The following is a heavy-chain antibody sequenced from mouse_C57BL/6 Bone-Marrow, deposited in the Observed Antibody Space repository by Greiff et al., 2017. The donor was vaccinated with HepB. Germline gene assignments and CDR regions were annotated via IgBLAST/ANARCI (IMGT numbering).Heavy chain of an antibody. CDR3: ARGGLRRRAMDY. Sequence: VQLQESGAELARPGASVKLSCKASGYTFTSYGISWVKQRTGQGLEWIGEIYPRSGNTYYNEKFKGKATLTADKSSSTAYMELRSLTSEDSAVYFRARGGLRRRAMDYWGQGTSVTVSS. CDR1: GYTFTSYG. D-gene: IGHD2-4*01. V-gene: IGHV1-81*01. J-gene: IGHJ4*01. CDR2: IYPRSGNT.